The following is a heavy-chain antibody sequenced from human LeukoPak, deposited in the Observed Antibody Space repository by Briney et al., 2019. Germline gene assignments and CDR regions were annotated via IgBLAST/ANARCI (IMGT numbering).Heavy chain of an antibody. CDR1: GDSVSSNSAA. CDR3: ARLVGWAQVEYSSSWHFDY. CDR2: TYYRSKWYN. D-gene: IGHD6-13*01. J-gene: IGHJ4*02. V-gene: IGHV6-1*01. Sequence: SQTLSLTCAISGDSVSSNSAAWNWIRQSPSRGLEWLGRTYYRSKWYNDYAVSVKSRITINPDTSKNQFSLQLNSVTPEDTAVYYCARLVGWAQVEYSSSWHFDYWGQGTLVTVSS.